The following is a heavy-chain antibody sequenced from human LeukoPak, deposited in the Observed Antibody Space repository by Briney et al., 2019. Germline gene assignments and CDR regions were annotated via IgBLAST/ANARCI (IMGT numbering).Heavy chain of an antibody. V-gene: IGHV4-59*01. CDR2: IYYSGSV. Sequence: KPSETLSLTCTVSGDSISGYYWSWIRQPPGKGLEWIGYIYYSGSVNYNPSLKSRVTISVDTSKNQLSLKLSSVTAADTAVYYCARESVLTGGNGVYYFDYWGQGTLVTVSS. CDR3: ARESVLTGGNGVYYFDY. J-gene: IGHJ4*02. CDR1: GDSISGYY. D-gene: IGHD4-23*01.